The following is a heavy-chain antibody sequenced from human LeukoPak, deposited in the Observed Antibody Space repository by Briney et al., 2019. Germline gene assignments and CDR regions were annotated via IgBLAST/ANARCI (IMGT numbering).Heavy chain of an antibody. CDR1: GFTFSSYG. CDR3: AKPPGEGWWAFDI. Sequence: PGGSLRLSCAASGFTFSSYGMHWVRQAPGKGLEWVAVISYDGSNKYYADSVKGRFTISRDNSKNTLYLQMNSLRAEDTAVYYCAKPPGEGWWAFDIWGQGTMVTVSS. D-gene: IGHD2-15*01. CDR2: ISYDGSNK. J-gene: IGHJ3*02. V-gene: IGHV3-30*18.